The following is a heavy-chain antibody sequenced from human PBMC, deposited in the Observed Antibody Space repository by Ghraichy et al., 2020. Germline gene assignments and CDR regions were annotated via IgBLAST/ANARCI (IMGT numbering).Heavy chain of an antibody. D-gene: IGHD1/OR15-1a*01. V-gene: IGHV3-7*02. CDR2: IKGDGSET. CDR3: TTDLNWNNY. J-gene: IGHJ4*02. CDR1: GFALSNYW. Sequence: ETLSLTCVGSGFALSNYWMTWVRQAPGRGLECVADIKGDGSETYYVDSVKGRFTISRDNAKNSLFLQMNSLRVEDTAVYYCTTDLNWNNYWGQGTLVTVSS.